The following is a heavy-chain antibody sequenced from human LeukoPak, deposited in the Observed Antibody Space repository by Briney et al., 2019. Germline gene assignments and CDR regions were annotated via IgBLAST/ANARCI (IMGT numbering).Heavy chain of an antibody. D-gene: IGHD1-14*01. CDR1: GGSIRSYY. J-gene: IGHJ3*02. V-gene: IGHV4-59*01. CDR2: IYYSGST. Sequence: SETLSLTCTVSGGSIRSYYWSWIRQPPGKGLEWIGYIYYSGSTNYNPSLKSRVTISVDTSKNQFSLKLSSVTAADTAVYYCARGKFPTGRAFDIWGQGTMVTVSS. CDR3: ARGKFPTGRAFDI.